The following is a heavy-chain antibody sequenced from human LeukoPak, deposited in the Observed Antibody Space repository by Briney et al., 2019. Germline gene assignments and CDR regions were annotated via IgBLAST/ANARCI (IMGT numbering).Heavy chain of an antibody. Sequence: SETLSLTCTVSGGSISSYYWSWIRQPAGKGLEWIGRIYTSGSTNYNPSLKSRVTMSVDTSKNQFSLKLSSVTAADTAVYYCAREEVIFNEGNWFDPWGQGTLVTVSS. CDR3: AREEVIFNEGNWFDP. CDR1: GGSISSYY. V-gene: IGHV4-4*07. D-gene: IGHD2-15*01. J-gene: IGHJ5*02. CDR2: IYTSGST.